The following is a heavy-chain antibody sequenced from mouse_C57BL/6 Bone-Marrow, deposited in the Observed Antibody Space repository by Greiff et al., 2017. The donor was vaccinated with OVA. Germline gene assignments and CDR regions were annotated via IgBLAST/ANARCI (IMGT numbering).Heavy chain of an antibody. CDR3: TFYGYYFAY. J-gene: IGHJ3*01. CDR1: GFNIKDDY. D-gene: IGHD2-3*01. Sequence: EVQGVESGAELVRPGASVKLSCTASGFNIKDDYMHWVKQRPEQGLEWIGWIDPENGDTEYASKFQGKATITADTSSNTAYLQLSSLTSEDTAVYYCTFYGYYFAYWGQGTLVTVSA. V-gene: IGHV14-4*01. CDR2: IDPENGDT.